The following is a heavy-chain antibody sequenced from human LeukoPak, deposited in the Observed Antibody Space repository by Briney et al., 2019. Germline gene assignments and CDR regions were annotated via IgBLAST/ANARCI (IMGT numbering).Heavy chain of an antibody. J-gene: IGHJ4*02. CDR1: GFTLSSYA. V-gene: IGHV3-30*18. CDR2: ISYDGNSE. CDR3: AKDCCCSTASCYVHYFDC. D-gene: IGHD2-2*01. Sequence: GGSLRLSCAASGFTLSSYAMHWVRQAPGKGLEWVAVISYDGNSEYYTDSVKGRFTISRDNSKSTLFLQMNSLRAEDTAVYFCAKDCCCSTASCYVHYFDCWGQGTLVTVSS.